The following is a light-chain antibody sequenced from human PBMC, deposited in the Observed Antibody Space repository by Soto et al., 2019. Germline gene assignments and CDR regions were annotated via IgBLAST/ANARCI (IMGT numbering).Light chain of an antibody. CDR1: SSDVGGYNY. J-gene: IGLJ2*01. CDR3: SSYTSSNTLVV. CDR2: EVS. V-gene: IGLV2-14*01. Sequence: QSVLTQPASVSGSPGQSITISCTGTSSDVGGYNYVSWYQQHPGKAPKLMIYEVSYRPSGVSHRFSGSKSGNTASLTISGLQAEDEVDYYCSSYTSSNTLVVFGGGTKLTVL.